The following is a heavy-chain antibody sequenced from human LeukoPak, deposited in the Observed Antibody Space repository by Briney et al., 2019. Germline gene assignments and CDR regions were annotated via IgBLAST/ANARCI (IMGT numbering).Heavy chain of an antibody. Sequence: GRSLRLSCAAYGFTFSSYAMHWVRQAPGKGLEWVAVISYDGSNEYYADSVKGRFTISRDNSKNTLYVQMNSLRPEDTAVYYCARDGYCGSASCYGWFDPWGQGTLVTVSS. CDR2: ISYDGSNE. CDR3: ARDGYCGSASCYGWFDP. V-gene: IGHV3-30*04. J-gene: IGHJ5*02. CDR1: GFTFSSYA. D-gene: IGHD2-2*03.